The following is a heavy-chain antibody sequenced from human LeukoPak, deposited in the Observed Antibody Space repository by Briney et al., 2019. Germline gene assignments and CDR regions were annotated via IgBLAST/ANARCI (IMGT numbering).Heavy chain of an antibody. CDR1: GFTFSSYA. CDR2: ISYDGSNK. Sequence: GGSLRLSCAASGFTFSSYAMHWVRQAPGKGLEWVAVISYDGSNKYYADSVKGRFTISRDNSKNTLYLQMNSLRAEDTAVYYCARDRERDSSGCYCLDYWGQGTLVTVSS. D-gene: IGHD3-22*01. J-gene: IGHJ4*02. V-gene: IGHV3-30-3*01. CDR3: ARDRERDSSGCYCLDY.